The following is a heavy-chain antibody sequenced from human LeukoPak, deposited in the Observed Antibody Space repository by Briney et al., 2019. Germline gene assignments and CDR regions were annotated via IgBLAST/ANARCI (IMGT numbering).Heavy chain of an antibody. CDR1: GYIFAGYW. V-gene: IGHV5-51*01. J-gene: IGHJ3*02. CDR3: ARTSSGYAFDI. CDR2: IYPGDSDT. Sequence: GESLNISCKGSGYIFAGYWIGWVRQMPGKGLEWMAIIYPGDSDTRYSPSFQGQVTISADKSISTAYLQWSSLKASDTAMYYCARTSSGYAFDIWGLGTMVTVSS. D-gene: IGHD1-26*01.